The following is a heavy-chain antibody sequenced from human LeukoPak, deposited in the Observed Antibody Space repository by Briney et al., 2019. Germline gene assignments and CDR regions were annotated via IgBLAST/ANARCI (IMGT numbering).Heavy chain of an antibody. CDR2: ISGSGSNT. V-gene: IGHV3-23*01. CDR1: GFTFSSYA. CDR3: AKSPSGRSRISRFDY. J-gene: IGHJ4*02. Sequence: GGSLRLSCAASGFTFSSYAMSWVRQAPGKGLEWVSVISGSGSNTDYADSVKGRFTISRDNSKNTLSLQMNSLRAEDTAMYYCAKSPSGRSRISRFDYWGQGILVTVSS. D-gene: IGHD1-26*01.